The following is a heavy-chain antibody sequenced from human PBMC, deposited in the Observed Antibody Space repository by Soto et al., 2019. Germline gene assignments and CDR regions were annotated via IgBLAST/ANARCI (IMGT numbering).Heavy chain of an antibody. CDR1: GGSISSYY. J-gene: IGHJ4*02. D-gene: IGHD5-18*01. CDR2: VYYSGST. V-gene: IGHV4-59*01. Sequence: NPSETLSLTCTVSGGSISSYYWSWIWQPPGKGLEWIGYVYYSGSTNYNPSLKSRVTISVDTSKNQFSLKLSSVTAADTAVYYCARAERVQLWLIYWGQGTLVTVSS. CDR3: ARAERVQLWLIY.